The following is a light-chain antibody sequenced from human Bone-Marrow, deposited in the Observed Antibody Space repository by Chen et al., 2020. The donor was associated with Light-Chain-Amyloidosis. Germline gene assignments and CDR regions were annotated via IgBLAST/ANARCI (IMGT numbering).Light chain of an antibody. V-gene: IGLV2-14*01. J-gene: IGLJ1*01. CDR3: SSFTGSSSYV. Sequence: QSALTQPAPVSGSPGQAITISFTRTSCDVGTYNYVSWDQQKQGNATKFIIYAVSNRPSWVSNRFSGSESGNTASLTISGIPSEDEADYYCSSFTGSSSYVFGPWTKVTVL. CDR1: SCDVGTYNY. CDR2: AVS.